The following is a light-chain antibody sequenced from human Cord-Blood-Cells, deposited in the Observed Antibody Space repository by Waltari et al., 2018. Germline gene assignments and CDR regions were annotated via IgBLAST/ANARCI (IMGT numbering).Light chain of an antibody. CDR1: QSVSSN. J-gene: IGKJ4*01. Sequence: EIVMTQSPATLSVSPGERATLSCRASQSVSSNLAWYQQKPGQAPRLLIYGASTRATGIPARFSGSGSGTEFTLTISSLQSEDFAVYYCQQYNNWPPNFGGGTKVEI. CDR2: GAS. CDR3: QQYNNWPPN. V-gene: IGKV3-15*01.